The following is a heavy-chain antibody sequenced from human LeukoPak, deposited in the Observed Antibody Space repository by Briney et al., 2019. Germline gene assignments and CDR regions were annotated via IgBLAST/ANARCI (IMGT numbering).Heavy chain of an antibody. Sequence: GASVKVSCKASGYTFTSYYMHWVRQAPGQGLQWMGIINPSGGSTSYAQKFQGRVTTTRDTSTSTVYMELSSLRSEDTAVYYCARASYSGSRFNYWGQGTLVTVSS. J-gene: IGHJ4*02. CDR1: GYTFTSYY. CDR2: INPSGGST. CDR3: ARASYSGSRFNY. D-gene: IGHD5-12*01. V-gene: IGHV1-46*01.